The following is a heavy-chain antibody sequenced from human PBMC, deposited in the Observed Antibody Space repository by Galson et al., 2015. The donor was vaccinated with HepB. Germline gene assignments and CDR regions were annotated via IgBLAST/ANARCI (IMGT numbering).Heavy chain of an antibody. CDR2: ISSSSSYI. J-gene: IGHJ6*02. CDR1: GFTFSSYS. CDR3: ARDGRASNLPNYYYGMGV. Sequence: SLRLSCAASGFTFSSYSMNWVRQAPGKGLEWVSSISSSSSYIYYADSVKGRFTISRDNAKNSLYLQMNSLRAEDTAVYYCARDGRASNLPNYYYGMGVWGQGTTVTVSS. D-gene: IGHD4-11*01. V-gene: IGHV3-21*01.